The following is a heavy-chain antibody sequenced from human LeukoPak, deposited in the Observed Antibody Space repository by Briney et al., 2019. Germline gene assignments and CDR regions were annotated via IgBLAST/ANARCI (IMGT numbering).Heavy chain of an antibody. D-gene: IGHD6-13*01. CDR1: GGSINNYY. V-gene: IGHV4-59*01. CDR3: ARSLNSSPPFDY. J-gene: IGHJ4*02. CDR2: IYYSGST. Sequence: SETLSLTCAVSGGSINNYYWSWIRQPPGKELEWIGYIYYSGSTNYNPSLKSRVTISIDTSKNQFSLKLSSVTAADTAVYYCARSLNSSPPFDYWGQGTLVTVSS.